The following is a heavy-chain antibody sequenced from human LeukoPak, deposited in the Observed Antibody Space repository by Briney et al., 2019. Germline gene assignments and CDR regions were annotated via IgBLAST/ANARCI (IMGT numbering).Heavy chain of an antibody. CDR1: GDSLNSYY. Sequence: SETLSLTCTVSGDSLNSYYWRWIRQPAGEGLQWIGYICYGGSSNYNAALRSRVAISVDTSKNQFSLKLTSVTAGDTADYYCAGRAARFCDYLGQGILVSVSS. J-gene: IGHJ4*02. V-gene: IGHV4-59*01. CDR3: AGRAARFCDY. D-gene: IGHD6-25*01. CDR2: ICYGGSS.